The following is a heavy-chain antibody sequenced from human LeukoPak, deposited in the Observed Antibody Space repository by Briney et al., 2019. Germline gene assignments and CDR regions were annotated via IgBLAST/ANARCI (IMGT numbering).Heavy chain of an antibody. J-gene: IGHJ4*02. CDR2: IWYDGSNK. Sequence: GGSLRLSCAASGFTFSSYGVHWVRQAPGKGLEWVAVIWYDGSNKYYADSVKGRFTISRDNSKNTLYLRMNSLRAEDTAVYYCARDQSGDFWSGYIGYFDYWGQGTLVTVSS. D-gene: IGHD3-3*01. CDR1: GFTFSSYG. CDR3: ARDQSGDFWSGYIGYFDY. V-gene: IGHV3-33*01.